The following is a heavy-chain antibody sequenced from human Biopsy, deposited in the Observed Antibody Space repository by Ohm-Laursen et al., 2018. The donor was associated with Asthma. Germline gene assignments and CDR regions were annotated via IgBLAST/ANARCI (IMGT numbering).Heavy chain of an antibody. V-gene: IGHV1-69*13. D-gene: IGHD3-3*02. CDR1: GDILSSFV. Sequence: ASVKVSCKAHGDILSSFVIKWVRKAPGQGLEWMGGVIPIYGTTHTAQKFQDRVTITADESTSIAYMELTSLRKEDTAVYYCARTFHFWSPYHAEHYQLWGQGTLVTVSS. J-gene: IGHJ1*01. CDR3: ARTFHFWSPYHAEHYQL. CDR2: VIPIYGTT.